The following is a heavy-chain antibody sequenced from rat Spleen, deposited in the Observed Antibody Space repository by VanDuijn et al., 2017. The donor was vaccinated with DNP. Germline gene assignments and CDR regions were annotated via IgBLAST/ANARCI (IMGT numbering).Heavy chain of an antibody. CDR3: ARQLGDFDY. D-gene: IGHD5-1*01. Sequence: EVQLVESGGGLVQPGRSLKLSCAASGFTFSNYDMAWVRQAPTKGLEWVASISPSGGSTYYRDSVKGRFTVSRDNAKSSLYLQMDSLRSEDTATYYCARQLGDFDYWGQGVMVTVSS. CDR2: ISPSGGST. J-gene: IGHJ2*01. V-gene: IGHV5-25*01. CDR1: GFTFSNYD.